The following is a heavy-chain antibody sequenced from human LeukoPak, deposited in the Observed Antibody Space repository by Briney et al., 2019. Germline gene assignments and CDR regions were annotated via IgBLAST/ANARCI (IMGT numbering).Heavy chain of an antibody. J-gene: IGHJ4*02. CDR3: ARDFDTLTGYYWNSFDY. CDR1: GFTFSRYW. D-gene: IGHD3-9*01. V-gene: IGHV3-7*05. CDR2: IKQVGTEK. Sequence: PGGSLRLSCAASGFTFSRYWMTWVRQAPGKGLEWVANIKQVGTEKYYVDSVKGRFTISRDNAKNSLYLQMNSLRAEDTAVYFCARDFDTLTGYYWNSFDYWGQGTLVPVFS.